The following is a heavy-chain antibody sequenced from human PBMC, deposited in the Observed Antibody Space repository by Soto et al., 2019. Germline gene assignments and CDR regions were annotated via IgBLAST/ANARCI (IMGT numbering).Heavy chain of an antibody. Sequence: GGCLRLSCAASGFTFSSYAMHWVRQAPGKGLEWVAVISYDGSNKYYADSVKGRFTISRDNSKNTLYLQMNSLRAEDTAVYYCARSSYVPDLNFDYWGQGTLVTVSS. J-gene: IGHJ4*02. CDR1: GFTFSSYA. V-gene: IGHV3-30-3*01. D-gene: IGHD3-16*01. CDR2: ISYDGSNK. CDR3: ARSSYVPDLNFDY.